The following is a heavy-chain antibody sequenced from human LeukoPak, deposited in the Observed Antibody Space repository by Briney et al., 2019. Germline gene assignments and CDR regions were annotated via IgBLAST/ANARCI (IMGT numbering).Heavy chain of an antibody. J-gene: IGHJ4*02. D-gene: IGHD3-22*01. CDR1: GFTFGSYA. Sequence: TGGSLRLSCAASGFTFGSYAMSWVRQAPGKGLEWVSSISSSSSYIYYADSVKGRFAISRDNAKNSLYLQMNSLRAEDTAVYYCAKQGEESRYDSSDYIDYWGQGTLVTVSS. V-gene: IGHV3-21*01. CDR3: AKQGEESRYDSSDYIDY. CDR2: ISSSSSYI.